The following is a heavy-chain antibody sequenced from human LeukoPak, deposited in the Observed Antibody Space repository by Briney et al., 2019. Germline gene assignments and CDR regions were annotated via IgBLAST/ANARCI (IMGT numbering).Heavy chain of an antibody. J-gene: IGHJ4*02. CDR2: ISSSSSYI. CDR3: ARVSYYGSGSSPFGY. D-gene: IGHD3-10*01. CDR1: GFTFSSYS. Sequence: GSLRLSCEASGFTFSSYSMNWVRQAPGKGLEWVSSISSSSSYIYYADSVKGRFTISRDNAKNSLYLQMNSLRAEDTAVYYCARVSYYGSGSSPFGYWGQGTLVTVSS. V-gene: IGHV3-21*01.